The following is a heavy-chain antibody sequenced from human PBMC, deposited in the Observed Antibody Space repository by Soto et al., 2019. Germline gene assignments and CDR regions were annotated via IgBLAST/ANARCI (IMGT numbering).Heavy chain of an antibody. CDR1: GCTFSSYGSTYG. CDR2: ISSYNGNT. D-gene: IGHD2-15*01. J-gene: IGHJ5*02. Sequence: QVQLVQSGAEVKKPGASVKVSCKSSGCTFSSYGSTYGISWVRQAPGQGLQWMGWISSYNGNTNYAQKFQGRVTMTTDTSTSTAYMELRSLRSDDTAVYYCARYCSGGSCYHNWFDPWGQGTLVTVSS. V-gene: IGHV1-18*01. CDR3: ARYCSGGSCYHNWFDP.